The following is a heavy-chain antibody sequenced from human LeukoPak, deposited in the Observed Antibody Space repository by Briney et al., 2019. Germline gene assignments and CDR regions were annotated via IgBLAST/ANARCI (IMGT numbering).Heavy chain of an antibody. Sequence: SETLSLTCTVSGGSISSYYWSWIRQPPGKGLEWIGYAYYSGSTKYNSFLKSRVTISVDTSKNQFSLKLSSVTAADTAVYYCARGRFAELLFDIWGQGTLVTVSS. V-gene: IGHV4-59*08. CDR1: GGSISSYY. CDR3: ARGRFAELLFDI. J-gene: IGHJ4*02. D-gene: IGHD3-10*01. CDR2: AYYSGST.